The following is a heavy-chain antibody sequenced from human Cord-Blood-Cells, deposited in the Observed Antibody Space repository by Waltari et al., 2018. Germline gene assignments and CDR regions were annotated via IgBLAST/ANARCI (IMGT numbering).Heavy chain of an antibody. CDR1: GGSFSGYY. D-gene: IGHD1-26*01. CDR2: INHIGST. CDR3: ARLSGSYYFDY. Sequence: QVQLQQWGAGLLKPSETLSLTCAVYGGSFSGYYWSWIRQPPGKGLEWIGEINHIGSTNYHPSLKSRVTISVDTSKNQFSLKLSSVTAADTAVYYCARLSGSYYFDYWGQGTLVTVSS. J-gene: IGHJ4*02. V-gene: IGHV4-34*01.